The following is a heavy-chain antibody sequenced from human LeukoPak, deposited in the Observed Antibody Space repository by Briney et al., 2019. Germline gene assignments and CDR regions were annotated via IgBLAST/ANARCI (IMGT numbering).Heavy chain of an antibody. V-gene: IGHV1-18*01. J-gene: IGHJ4*02. D-gene: IGHD1-7*01. CDR3: ARAKENYHAHYFDY. Sequence: SVKVSCKASGYTFTSYGISWVRQAPGQGLEWMGWISAYNGNTNYAQKFQGRVTMTTDTSTSTAYMELRSLRSDDTAVYYCARAKENYHAHYFDYWGQGTLVTVSS. CDR1: GYTFTSYG. CDR2: ISAYNGNT.